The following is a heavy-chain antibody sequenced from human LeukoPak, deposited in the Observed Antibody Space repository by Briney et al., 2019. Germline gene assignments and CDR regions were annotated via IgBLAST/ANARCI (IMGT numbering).Heavy chain of an antibody. CDR3: ARGDVTMVRGVITLRGAFDY. J-gene: IGHJ4*02. Sequence: SVKVSCKASGGTFSSYAISWVRQAPGQGLEWMGGIIPIFGTANYAQKFQGRVTITADESTSTAYMELSSLRSEDTAVYYCARGDVTMVRGVITLRGAFDYWGQGTLVTVSS. CDR1: GGTFSSYA. V-gene: IGHV1-69*13. D-gene: IGHD3-10*01. CDR2: IIPIFGTA.